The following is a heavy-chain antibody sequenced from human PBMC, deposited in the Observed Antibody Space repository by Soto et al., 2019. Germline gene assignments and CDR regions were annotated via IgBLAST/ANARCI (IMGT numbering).Heavy chain of an antibody. CDR1: GFTFSSYG. CDR3: AKVSAALAVRKPYYFDY. V-gene: IGHV3-30*18. D-gene: IGHD3-10*01. J-gene: IGHJ4*02. Sequence: GGSLRLSCAASGFTFSSYGMHWVRQAPGKGLEWVAVISYDGSNKYYADSVKGRFTISRDNSKNTLYLQMNSLRAEDTAVYYCAKVSAALAVRKPYYFDYWGQGTLVTVSS. CDR2: ISYDGSNK.